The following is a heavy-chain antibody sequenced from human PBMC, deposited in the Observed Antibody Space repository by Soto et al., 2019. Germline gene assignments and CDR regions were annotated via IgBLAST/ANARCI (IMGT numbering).Heavy chain of an antibody. Sequence: SETLSLTCTVSAGSISSYYWSWIRQPPGKGLEWIGYIYYSGRTNYNPSPKTRVSISVDTSKLQFSLNVISVNAADTALYYCARCATSLSNDFGSWGQGTLVTVSS. CDR3: ARCATSLSNDFGS. J-gene: IGHJ4*02. D-gene: IGHD2-2*01. CDR2: IYYSGRT. V-gene: IGHV4-59*12. CDR1: AGSISSYY.